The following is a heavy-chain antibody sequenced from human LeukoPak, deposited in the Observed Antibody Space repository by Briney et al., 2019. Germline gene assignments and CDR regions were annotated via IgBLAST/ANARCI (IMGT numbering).Heavy chain of an antibody. Sequence: PSETLSLTCTVSGGSISSSSYYWGWIRQPPGKGLEWIGSIYYSGSTYYNPSLKSRVTISVDTSKNQFSLKLSSVTAADTAVYYXXXXXXXXXXXYYYGMDVWGQGTTVTVSS. V-gene: IGHV4-39*01. CDR1: GGSISSSSYY. CDR3: XXXXXXXXXXYYYGMDV. CDR2: IYYSGST. J-gene: IGHJ6*02.